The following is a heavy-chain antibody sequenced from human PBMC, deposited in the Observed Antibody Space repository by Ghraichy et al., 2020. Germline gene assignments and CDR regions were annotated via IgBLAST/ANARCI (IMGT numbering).Heavy chain of an antibody. D-gene: IGHD6-19*01. V-gene: IGHV3-23*01. CDR2: ISGSGDGT. CDR3: AKASRHSTGWWVDYFDY. Sequence: LSLTCAASEFIFSNYAMTWVRQAPGKGLEWVSSISGSGDGTYYADSVKGRFTISRDNSKNTLYLQMNSLRADDTAVYYCAKASRHSTGWWVDYFDYWGQGALVTVSS. CDR1: EFIFSNYA. J-gene: IGHJ4*02.